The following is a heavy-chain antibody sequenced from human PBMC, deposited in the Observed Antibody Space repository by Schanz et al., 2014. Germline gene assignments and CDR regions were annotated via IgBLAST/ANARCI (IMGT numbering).Heavy chain of an antibody. CDR3: VPMSIAAH. D-gene: IGHD6-6*01. Sequence: DVQLVDSGGGLVQPGGSLRLSCAASGFTVSNSYTMNWVRQAPGKGLEWVSAISGSGGDTYPADSVKGRFTISRDNSRNTVYLQMNSLRAEDTAVYYCVPMSIAAHWGQGTLVTVSS. J-gene: IGHJ4*02. CDR1: GFTVSNSYT. CDR2: ISGSGGDT. V-gene: IGHV3-23*04.